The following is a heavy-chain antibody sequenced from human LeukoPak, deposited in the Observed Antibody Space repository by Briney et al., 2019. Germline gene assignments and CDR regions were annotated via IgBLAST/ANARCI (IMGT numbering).Heavy chain of an antibody. J-gene: IGHJ6*02. Sequence: GESLKISCKGSDYSSTSYWIGWVRQMPGKGLEWMGIIYPGDSDTRYSPSFQGQVTISADKSISTAYLQWSSLKASDTAMYYCASLGSCRAAARKCGLDVWGQGTTVTVSS. D-gene: IGHD6-13*01. CDR3: ASLGSCRAAARKCGLDV. CDR1: DYSSTSYW. CDR2: IYPGDSDT. V-gene: IGHV5-51*01.